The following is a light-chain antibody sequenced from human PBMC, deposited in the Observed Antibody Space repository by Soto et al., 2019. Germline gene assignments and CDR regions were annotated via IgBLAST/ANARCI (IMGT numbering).Light chain of an antibody. CDR1: SGHSSYA. CDR3: QTWDNGFSVG. J-gene: IGLJ2*01. CDR2: LNSDGSH. V-gene: IGLV4-69*01. Sequence: QLVLTQSPSASASLGASVKLTCTLSSGHSSYAIAWHQQQPETGPRYLMKLNSDGSHNKGDGIPDRFSGSSSGAERYLTISSLQSEDEADYYCQTWDNGFSVGFGGGTKLTVL.